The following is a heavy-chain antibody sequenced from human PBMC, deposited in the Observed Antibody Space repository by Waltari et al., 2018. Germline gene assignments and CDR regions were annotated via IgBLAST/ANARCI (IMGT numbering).Heavy chain of an antibody. J-gene: IGHJ4*02. V-gene: IGHV1-8*03. Sequence: QVQLVLSGAEVKNPGASVKLSCKTSGYTFSNYDVSWVRQAPGRGLEWMGWMNPNSGNLGFAQGFQGRVMCTADTSTTTAYMELTNLRSDDTAIYFCARAVRYQLLSDFWGQGTLVTVSS. CDR1: GYTFSNYD. D-gene: IGHD2-2*01. CDR3: ARAVRYQLLSDF. CDR2: MNPNSGNL.